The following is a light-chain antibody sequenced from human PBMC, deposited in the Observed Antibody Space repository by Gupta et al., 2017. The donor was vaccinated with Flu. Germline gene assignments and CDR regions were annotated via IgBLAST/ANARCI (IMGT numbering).Light chain of an antibody. CDR2: GKN. CDR1: SLRTYY. Sequence: GQTVRITCQGDSLRTYYASWYQQKPGQAPVLVIYGKNNRPSGIPDRFSGSNSGNTASLTITGAQAEDEADFYCNSRDSSGAHLVFGTGTKVTVL. CDR3: NSRDSSGAHLV. V-gene: IGLV3-19*01. J-gene: IGLJ1*01.